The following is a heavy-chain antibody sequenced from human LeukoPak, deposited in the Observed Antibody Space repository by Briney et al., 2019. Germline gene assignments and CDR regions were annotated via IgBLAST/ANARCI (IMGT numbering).Heavy chain of an antibody. CDR3: ARAGGSTVSHSDY. CDR2: VSFQPNVQ. D-gene: IGHD4-17*01. J-gene: IGHJ4*02. Sequence: PGKSLRLSCVGSGFTFSTYVIHWVRQAPGKGLEWVAVVSFQPNVQYYADSVKGRFTISKDNAKNSLYLQMNSLRAEDTAVYYCARAGGSTVSHSDYWGQGALVTVSS. V-gene: IGHV3-30*04. CDR1: GFTFSTYV.